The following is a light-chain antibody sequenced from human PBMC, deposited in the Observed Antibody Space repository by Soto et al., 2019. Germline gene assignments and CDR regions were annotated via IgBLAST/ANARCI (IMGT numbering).Light chain of an antibody. J-gene: IGLJ2*01. CDR3: SSYVTGNSLL. CDR2: ELS. Sequence: QSVLTKPPSASGSPGQSVTISCTGTSRDVGGHDYVSWYQQHPGKAPKLMIYELSKRPSGVPDRFSGSKSGNTASLTVSGLQAEDEADYYCSSYVTGNSLLFGGGTKLTVL. CDR1: SRDVGGHDY. V-gene: IGLV2-8*01.